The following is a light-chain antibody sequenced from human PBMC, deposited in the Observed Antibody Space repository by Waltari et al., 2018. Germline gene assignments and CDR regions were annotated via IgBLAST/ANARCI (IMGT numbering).Light chain of an antibody. CDR3: SSYTSSSTVV. Sequence: QSALTQPASVSGSPRQSITISCTGTSSDVGGYNYASWYQQHPGKAPKLMIYEVSNRPSGVSNRFSGSKSGNTASLTISGLQAEDEADYYCSSYTSSSTVVFGGGTKLTVL. J-gene: IGLJ2*01. CDR1: SSDVGGYNY. CDR2: EVS. V-gene: IGLV2-14*01.